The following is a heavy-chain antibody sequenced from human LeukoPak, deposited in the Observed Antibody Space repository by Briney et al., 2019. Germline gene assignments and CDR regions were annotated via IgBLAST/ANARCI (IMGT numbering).Heavy chain of an antibody. D-gene: IGHD2-15*01. J-gene: IGHJ4*02. V-gene: IGHV1-8*01. CDR3: ARAGGYCGRISCPYYFDY. CDR1: GYIFTSYD. CDR2: MKPNSGNT. Sequence: ASVKVSCKASGYIFTSYDINWVRQATGQGLEWMGWMKPNSGNTGYAQKFQGRVTMTRNTSISTAYMELSSLRSEDTAVYYCARAGGYCGRISCPYYFDYWGQGSLVAVSS.